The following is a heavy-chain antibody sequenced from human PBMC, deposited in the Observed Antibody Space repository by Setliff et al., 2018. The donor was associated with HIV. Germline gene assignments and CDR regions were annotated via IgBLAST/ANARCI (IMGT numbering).Heavy chain of an antibody. V-gene: IGHV3-23*01. J-gene: IGHJ4*02. CDR2: ISGSGGST. Sequence: PGGSLRLSCAASGFTFSSYAMSWVRQAPGKGLEWVSAISGSGGSTYYADSVKGRFTISRDNSKNTLDLQMNSLRAEDTAVYYCAKDPRGGYGSQVDYWGQGTLVTVSS. CDR1: GFTFSSYA. D-gene: IGHD6-25*01. CDR3: AKDPRGGYGSQVDY.